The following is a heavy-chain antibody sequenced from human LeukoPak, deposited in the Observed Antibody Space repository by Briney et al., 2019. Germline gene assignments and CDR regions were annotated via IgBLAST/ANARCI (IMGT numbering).Heavy chain of an antibody. CDR3: VSFYEAY. V-gene: IGHV3-74*01. Sequence: GGSLRLSCAASGNYWLHWVRQAPGKGLVWVSHINSDGSWTSYADSVKGRFTISKDNAKNTVYLQMNNLRAEDTAVYYCVSFYEAYWGRGTLVTVSS. J-gene: IGHJ4*02. D-gene: IGHD2/OR15-2a*01. CDR1: GNYW. CDR2: INSDGSWT.